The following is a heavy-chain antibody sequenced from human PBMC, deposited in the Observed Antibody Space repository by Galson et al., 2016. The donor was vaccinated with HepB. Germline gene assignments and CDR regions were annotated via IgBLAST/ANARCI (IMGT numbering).Heavy chain of an antibody. J-gene: IGHJ6*02. V-gene: IGHV3-53*01. Sequence: SLRLSCAASGFTVSNKYMSWVRQAPGKGLEWLSVIYSGGTTYYADSVKGRFTISRDNSKNTLYLQMNSLRVEDTAVYYCAVEAGIAVAGPEFHYYYGVDVWGQGTTVTVSS. D-gene: IGHD6-19*01. CDR2: IYSGGTT. CDR1: GFTVSNKY. CDR3: AVEAGIAVAGPEFHYYYGVDV.